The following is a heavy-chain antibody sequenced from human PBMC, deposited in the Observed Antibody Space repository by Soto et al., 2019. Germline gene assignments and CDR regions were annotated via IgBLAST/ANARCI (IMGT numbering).Heavy chain of an antibody. CDR2: MYSSGSI. V-gene: IGHV4-59*01. Sequence: QVQLQESGPGLVKPSETLSLTCTVSGGSITSYKWSWIRQSPGKGLEWIGYMYSSGSINYNPSLKSRVTISMDTSKNQYSLKLNSATAADTAIYYCAREWSAFDYWGQVILVTVSS. J-gene: IGHJ4*02. D-gene: IGHD2-15*01. CDR3: AREWSAFDY. CDR1: GGSITSYK.